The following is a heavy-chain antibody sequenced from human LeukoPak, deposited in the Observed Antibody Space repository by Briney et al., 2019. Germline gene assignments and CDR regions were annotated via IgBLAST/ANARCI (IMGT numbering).Heavy chain of an antibody. Sequence: GGSLRLSCAASGFTFSDYYMSWIRQAPGKGLEWLSYIGSSGSSIYYADSVKGRFTISRDSSKNTLYLQMNSLRAEDTAVYYCAKEGSDSSGYYFGGWGQGTLVTVSS. V-gene: IGHV3-11*04. CDR3: AKEGSDSSGYYFGG. J-gene: IGHJ4*02. D-gene: IGHD3-22*01. CDR1: GFTFSDYY. CDR2: IGSSGSSI.